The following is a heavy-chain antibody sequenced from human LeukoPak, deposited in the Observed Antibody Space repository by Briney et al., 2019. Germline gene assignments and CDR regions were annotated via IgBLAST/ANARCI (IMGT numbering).Heavy chain of an antibody. CDR2: IHYTGST. CDR3: ARLSKDTVVLPAAMAHYFDY. J-gene: IGHJ4*02. V-gene: IGHV4-59*08. CDR1: GGSISGYY. D-gene: IGHD2-2*01. Sequence: SETLSLTCSVSGGSISGYYWSWIRQPPGKGLQFIGYIHYTGSTNYNPSLESRVTLSVDTSKNQFSLKLRSVTAADTAVYYCARLSKDTVVLPAAMAHYFDYWGQGTLVTVSS.